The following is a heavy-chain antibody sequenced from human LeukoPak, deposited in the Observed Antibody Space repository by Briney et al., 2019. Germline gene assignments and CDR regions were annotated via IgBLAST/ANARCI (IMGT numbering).Heavy chain of an antibody. CDR1: GYTFTGYY. D-gene: IGHD2-2*01. CDR2: INPNSGGT. J-gene: IGHJ4*02. V-gene: IGHV1-2*02. Sequence: ASVKVSCKASGYTFTGYYMHWVRQAPGQGLEWMGWINPNSGGTNYAQKFQGRVTMTRDTSISTAYMELSRLRSDDTAAYYCARDHCSSTSCYSPEYFDYWGQGTLVTVSS. CDR3: ARDHCSSTSCYSPEYFDY.